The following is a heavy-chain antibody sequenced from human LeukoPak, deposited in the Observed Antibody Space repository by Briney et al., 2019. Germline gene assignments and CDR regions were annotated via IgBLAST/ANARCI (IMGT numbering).Heavy chain of an antibody. Sequence: GASVKVSCKVSGYTLTELSMHWVRQAPGKGLEWMGGFDPEDGETIYAQKFQGRVTMTEDTSTDTAYMELSSLRSDDTAVYYCARGGFGELFGLNWFDPWGQGTLVTVSS. V-gene: IGHV1-24*01. CDR2: FDPEDGET. D-gene: IGHD3-10*01. CDR1: GYTLTELS. J-gene: IGHJ5*02. CDR3: ARGGFGELFGLNWFDP.